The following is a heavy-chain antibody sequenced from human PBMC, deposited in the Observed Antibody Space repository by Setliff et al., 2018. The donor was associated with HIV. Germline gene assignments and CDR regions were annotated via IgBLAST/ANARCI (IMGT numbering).Heavy chain of an antibody. J-gene: IGHJ4*02. CDR3: VRAAAGLDI. V-gene: IGHV3-72*01. Sequence: PGGSLRLSCAVSGFSLSDYYMDWVRQAPGKGLEWVGRTRNRANNYITDYGASVQGRFTISRDNSKDSLSLQMNNLKAEDTAVYYCVRAAAGLDIWSQGIRVTVSS. CDR2: TRNRANNYIT. CDR1: GFSLSDYY.